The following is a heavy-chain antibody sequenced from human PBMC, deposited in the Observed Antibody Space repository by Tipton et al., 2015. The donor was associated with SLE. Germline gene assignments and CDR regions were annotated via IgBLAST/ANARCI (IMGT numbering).Heavy chain of an antibody. V-gene: IGHV4-59*12. J-gene: IGHJ3*02. CDR2: IYYSGST. Sequence: ETLSLTCTVSGGSISSYYWSWLRQPPGKGLEWSGYIYYSGSTNYNPSLKSRVTTSVDTSKNQFPLKLSSVTAAGTAVYYWARDGPMVVPRGSFDIWGQGTMVTGSS. CDR1: GGSISSYY. D-gene: IGHD2-2*01. CDR3: ARDGPMVVPRGSFDI.